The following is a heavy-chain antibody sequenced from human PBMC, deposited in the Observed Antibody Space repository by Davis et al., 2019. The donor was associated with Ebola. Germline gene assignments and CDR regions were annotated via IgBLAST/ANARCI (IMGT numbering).Heavy chain of an antibody. D-gene: IGHD3/OR15-3a*01. CDR3: ASGDGRGRSYDMDV. CDR1: GFTFSSYA. Sequence: GESLKISCAASGFTFSSYAMSWIRQAPGKGPEWVAIIKEDGGEKYYVDSVKGRFTISRDNAKNSLFLEMNSLRVEDTAFYYCASGDGRGRSYDMDVWGQGTTVTVSS. V-gene: IGHV3-7*03. J-gene: IGHJ6*03. CDR2: IKEDGGEK.